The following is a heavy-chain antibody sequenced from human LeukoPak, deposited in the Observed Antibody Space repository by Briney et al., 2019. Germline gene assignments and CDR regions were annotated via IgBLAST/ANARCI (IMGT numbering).Heavy chain of an antibody. D-gene: IGHD5-12*01. CDR1: GFTFSSYG. V-gene: IGHV3-33*06. CDR2: IWYDGSNK. Sequence: GGSLRLSCAASGFTFSSYGMHWVRQAPGKGLEWVAVIWYDGSNKYYADSVKGRFTISRDNSKNTLYLQMNSLRAEDTAVYYCAKESRIVATFFDYWGQGTLVTVSS. J-gene: IGHJ4*02. CDR3: AKESRIVATFFDY.